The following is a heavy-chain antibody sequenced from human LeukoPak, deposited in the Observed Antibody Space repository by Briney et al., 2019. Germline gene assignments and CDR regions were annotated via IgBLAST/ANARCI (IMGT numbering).Heavy chain of an antibody. Sequence: PGGSLRLSCAASGFTFSDYYMSWIRQAPGKGLEWVSYISSSGSTIYYADSVKGRFTISRDNAKNSLYLQMNSLRAEDTAVYYCARAADDSSGYYGLNDAFDTWGQGTMVTVSS. CDR3: ARAADDSSGYYGLNDAFDT. V-gene: IGHV3-11*01. D-gene: IGHD3-22*01. J-gene: IGHJ3*02. CDR2: ISSSGSTI. CDR1: GFTFSDYY.